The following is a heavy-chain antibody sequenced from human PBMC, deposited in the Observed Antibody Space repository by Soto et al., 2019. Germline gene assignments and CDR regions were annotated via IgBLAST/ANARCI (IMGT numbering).Heavy chain of an antibody. D-gene: IGHD2-2*01. CDR3: ARSQIGYCTSTSCYPNWFDP. V-gene: IGHV4-59*01. CDR1: GGSISSYY. CDR2: MYNSGST. J-gene: IGHJ5*02. Sequence: PSETLSLTCTVSGGSISSYYWTWIRQPPGKGLEWIGFMYNSGSTNYNPSLKSRVTISVDTSKTQFSLKLSSVTAADTAVYYCARSQIGYCTSTSCYPNWFDPWGQGTLVTVSS.